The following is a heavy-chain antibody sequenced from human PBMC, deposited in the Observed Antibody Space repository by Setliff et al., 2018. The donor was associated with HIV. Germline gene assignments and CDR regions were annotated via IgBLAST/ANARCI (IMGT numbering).Heavy chain of an antibody. J-gene: IGHJ4*02. CDR2: MNPSTGEV. CDR1: GYSFTAYQ. V-gene: IGHV1-8*01. CDR3: ARPSHVYGDNGPLGY. D-gene: IGHD2-21*01. Sequence: GASVKVSCKTFGYSFTAYQINWVRQATGQALEWMAWMNPSTGEVGYAQKFQGRLAMTRDSSAHIAYMELRGLRSEDTAIYYCARPSHVYGDNGPLGYWGQGTLVTVSS.